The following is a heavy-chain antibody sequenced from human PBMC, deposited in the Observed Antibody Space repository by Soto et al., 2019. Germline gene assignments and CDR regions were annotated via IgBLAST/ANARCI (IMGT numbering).Heavy chain of an antibody. D-gene: IGHD3-22*01. CDR2: ISNDGSST. V-gene: IGHV3-74*01. J-gene: IGHJ3*02. CDR1: GFTSSSYW. Sequence: EVQLVESGGGLVQPGGSLRLSCAASGFTSSSYWIHWVRQAPGKGLVWVSRISNDGSSTNYADSVKGRFTISRDNAKNPVYLQMTSLRAEDTAVYYCARDTYYYDSSDHFSADAFDIWGQGTMVTVSS. CDR3: ARDTYYYDSSDHFSADAFDI.